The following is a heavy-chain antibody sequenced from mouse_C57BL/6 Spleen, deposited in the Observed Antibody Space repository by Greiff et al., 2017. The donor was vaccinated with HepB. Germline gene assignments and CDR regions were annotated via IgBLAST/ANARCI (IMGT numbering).Heavy chain of an antibody. Sequence: VQLQQSGPELVKPGASVKMSCKASGYTFTDYNMHWVKQSHGKSLEWIGYINPNNGGTSYNQKFKGKATLTVNKSSSTAYMELRSLTSEDSVVYYCARRGPYYDGSSYYAMDYWGQGTSVTVSS. J-gene: IGHJ4*01. V-gene: IGHV1-22*01. CDR3: ARRGPYYDGSSYYAMDY. CDR1: GYTFTDYN. D-gene: IGHD1-1*01. CDR2: INPNNGGT.